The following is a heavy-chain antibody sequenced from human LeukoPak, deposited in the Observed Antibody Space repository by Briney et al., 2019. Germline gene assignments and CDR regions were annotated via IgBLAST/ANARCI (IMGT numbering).Heavy chain of an antibody. CDR1: GLTFSSYA. J-gene: IGHJ4*02. Sequence: GGSLRLSCAASGLTFSSYAVSWVRQAPGEGLEWVSAIRGSGGSTSYADSVKGRFTISRDNSKTTLYLQMNSLRAEDTAVYYCAKEGRISMTAVVYADYGGQGTLVTVSS. D-gene: IGHD3-22*01. V-gene: IGHV3-23*01. CDR3: AKEGRISMTAVVYADY. CDR2: IRGSGGST.